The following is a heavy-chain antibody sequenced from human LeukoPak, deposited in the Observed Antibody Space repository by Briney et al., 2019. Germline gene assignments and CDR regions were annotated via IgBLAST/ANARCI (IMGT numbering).Heavy chain of an antibody. CDR2: ISGSGGTT. Sequence: GGSLRLSCAASGFTFSNYAMGWVGQAPGRGLEWVSGISGSGGTTYYADSVKGRFTISRDNSKNTLYLQMNSLRAEDTVVYYCAKGGYNWNDGFDYWGQGTLVTVSS. D-gene: IGHD1-20*01. V-gene: IGHV3-23*01. J-gene: IGHJ4*02. CDR1: GFTFSNYA. CDR3: AKGGYNWNDGFDY.